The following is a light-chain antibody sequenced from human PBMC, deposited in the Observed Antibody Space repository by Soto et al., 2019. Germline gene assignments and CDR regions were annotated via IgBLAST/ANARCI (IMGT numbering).Light chain of an antibody. J-gene: IGKJ1*01. CDR1: QSISSW. Sequence: DIQMTQSPSTLSASVGDRVTIAFRASQSISSWLAWYQQKPGKAPNLLIYDASSLESGVPSRFSGSGSGTEFTLTISSLQPDDFATYYCQQYNIYSWTFGQGTKVDIK. V-gene: IGKV1-5*01. CDR2: DAS. CDR3: QQYNIYSWT.